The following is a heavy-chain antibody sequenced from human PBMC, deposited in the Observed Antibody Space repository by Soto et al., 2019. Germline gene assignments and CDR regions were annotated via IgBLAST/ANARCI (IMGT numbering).Heavy chain of an antibody. Sequence: PSETLSLTCTVSGGSVTGGSYYWNWIRQPPGMAPEWIGFMYFTGNTNYNPSLKGRVTISVDTSKNHFSLTLTSLTAADTAVYYCARGRRGDAAFESWGQGTLVTVYS. D-gene: IGHD7-27*01. CDR3: ARGRRGDAAFES. V-gene: IGHV4-61*03. J-gene: IGHJ4*02. CDR2: MYFTGNT. CDR1: GGSVTGGSYY.